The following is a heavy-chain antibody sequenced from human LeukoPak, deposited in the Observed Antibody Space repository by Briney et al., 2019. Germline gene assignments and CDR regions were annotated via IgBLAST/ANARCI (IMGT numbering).Heavy chain of an antibody. J-gene: IGHJ4*02. CDR3: ARDTAMAELDY. CDR2: IIPIFGTA. Sequence: SVKVSCKASGGTFSSYAISWVRQAPGQGLEWMGGIIPIFGTANYAQKFQGRVTMTRDTSTSTVYMELSSLRSEDTAVYYCARDTAMAELDYWGQGTLVTVSS. V-gene: IGHV1-69*05. D-gene: IGHD5-18*01. CDR1: GGTFSSYA.